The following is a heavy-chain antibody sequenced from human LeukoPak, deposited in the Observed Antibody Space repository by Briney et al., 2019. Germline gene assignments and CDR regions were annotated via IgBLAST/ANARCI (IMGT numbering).Heavy chain of an antibody. D-gene: IGHD3-22*01. CDR2: IYHSGSTT. Sequence: PSETLSLTCTVSGGSVSGSTYYWNWIRQPPGKGLEWIGYIYHSGSTTNYNPSLKSRATITVDTSKNQFSLKLNYVTAADTAVYYSARDEDNSGRYYYYMDVWGKGTTVTVSS. V-gene: IGHV4-61*01. CDR3: ARDEDNSGRYYYYMDV. CDR1: GGSVSGSTYY. J-gene: IGHJ6*03.